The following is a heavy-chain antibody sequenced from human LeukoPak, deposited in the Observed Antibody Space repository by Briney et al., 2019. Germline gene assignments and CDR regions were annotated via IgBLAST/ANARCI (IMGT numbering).Heavy chain of an antibody. CDR3: ARVLPHYYDSSGYYYYFDY. CDR2: IYYSGST. V-gene: IGHV4-59*01. D-gene: IGHD3-22*01. Sequence: PSGTLSLTCTVSGGSISSYYWSWIRQPPGKGLEWIGYIYYSGSTNYNPSLKSRVTISVDTSKNQFSLKLSSVTAADAAVYYCARVLPHYYDSSGYYYYFDYWGQGTLVTVSS. CDR1: GGSISSYY. J-gene: IGHJ4*02.